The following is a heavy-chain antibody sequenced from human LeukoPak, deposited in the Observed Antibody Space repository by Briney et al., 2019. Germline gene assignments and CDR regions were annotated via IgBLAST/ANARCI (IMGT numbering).Heavy chain of an antibody. CDR2: IYYSGST. D-gene: IGHD3-22*01. J-gene: IGHJ4*02. V-gene: IGHV4-59*01. Sequence: SETLSLTCTVSGGSISSYYWGWIRQPPGKGLEWIGYIYYSGSTNYNPCLKSRVTISVDTSKNQFSLKLSSVTAADTAVYYCAREGRSDYYDSSGYPPSFDYWGQGTLVTVSS. CDR3: AREGRSDYYDSSGYPPSFDY. CDR1: GGSISSYY.